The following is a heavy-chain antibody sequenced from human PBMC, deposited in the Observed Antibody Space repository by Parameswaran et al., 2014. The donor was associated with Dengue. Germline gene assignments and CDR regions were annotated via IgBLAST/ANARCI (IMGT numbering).Heavy chain of an antibody. CDR3: AREISGTYYYYFDY. J-gene: IGHJ4*02. V-gene: IGHV4-59*01. CDR2: IYYSGIT. D-gene: IGHD1-26*01. Sequence: VRQAPGKGLEWVGYIYYSGITNYNPSLKSRVTISIDTSKNQFSLKLSSVTAADTAVYYCAREISGTYYYYFDYWGQGTLVTVSS.